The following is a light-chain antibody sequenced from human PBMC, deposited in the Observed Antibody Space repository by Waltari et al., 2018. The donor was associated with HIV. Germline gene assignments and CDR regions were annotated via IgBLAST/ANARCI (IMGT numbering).Light chain of an antibody. CDR2: TAS. CDR3: QQYYSSLWT. V-gene: IGKV1-NL1*01. Sequence: DIQLTKSPSSLSAYVGDRVTTTCRASQDISNSLAWYQQKVGEAPKLLLYTASLLESGVPSRFSGRGSGTVYTLTISSLQPEDFATYYCQQYYSSLWTFGQGTKVEIK. CDR1: QDISNS. J-gene: IGKJ1*01.